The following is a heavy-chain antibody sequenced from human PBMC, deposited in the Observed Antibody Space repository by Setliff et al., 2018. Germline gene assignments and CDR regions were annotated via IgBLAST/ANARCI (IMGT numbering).Heavy chain of an antibody. CDR2: INHSGST. V-gene: IGHV4-34*01. Sequence: PSETLSLTCAVYGGSFSGYYWSWIRQPPGKGLEWIGEINHSGSTNYNPSLKSRVTISVDMSKNQFSLKLSSVTAADTAVYYCARGPNWNYEGAWDYWGQGTLVTVSS. CDR1: GGSFSGYY. D-gene: IGHD1-7*01. J-gene: IGHJ4*02. CDR3: ARGPNWNYEGAWDY.